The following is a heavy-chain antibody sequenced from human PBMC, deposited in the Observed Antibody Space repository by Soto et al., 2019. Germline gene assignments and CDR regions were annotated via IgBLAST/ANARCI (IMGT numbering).Heavy chain of an antibody. CDR1: GGSVSSGSYY. Sequence: SETLSLTCTVSGGSVSSGSYYWSWIRQPPGKGLEWIGYIYYSGSTNYNPSLKSRVTISVDTSKNQFSLKLSSVTAADTAVYYCARVHCSSTSCSETYYYCGMDVWGQGTTVTVSS. CDR2: IYYSGST. J-gene: IGHJ6*02. CDR3: ARVHCSSTSCSETYYYCGMDV. V-gene: IGHV4-61*01. D-gene: IGHD2-2*01.